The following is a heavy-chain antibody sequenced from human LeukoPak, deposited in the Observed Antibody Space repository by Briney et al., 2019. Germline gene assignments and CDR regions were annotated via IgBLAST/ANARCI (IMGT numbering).Heavy chain of an antibody. J-gene: IGHJ3*02. D-gene: IGHD2-21*02. CDR2: INPSGGST. Sequence: GASVKVSCKASGYTFTGYYMHWVRQAPGQGLEWMGIINPSGGSTSYAQKFQGRVTMTRDTSTSTVYMELSSPRSEDTAVYYCARDRDCGGDCYTRGDAFDIWGQGTMVTVSS. V-gene: IGHV1-46*01. CDR3: ARDRDCGGDCYTRGDAFDI. CDR1: GYTFTGYY.